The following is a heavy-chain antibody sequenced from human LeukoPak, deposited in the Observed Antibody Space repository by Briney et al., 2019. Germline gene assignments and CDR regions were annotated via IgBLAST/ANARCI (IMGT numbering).Heavy chain of an antibody. J-gene: IGHJ4*02. CDR3: ARDWMGRDVAVAGPYDY. D-gene: IGHD6-19*01. V-gene: IGHV1-69*05. CDR2: IIPIFGTA. Sequence: GASVKVSCKASGGTFSSYAISWVRQAPGQGLEWMGRIIPIFGTANYAQKFQGRVTITTDESTSTAYMGLSSLRSEDTAVYYCARDWMGRDVAVAGPYDYWGQGTLVTVSS. CDR1: GGTFSSYA.